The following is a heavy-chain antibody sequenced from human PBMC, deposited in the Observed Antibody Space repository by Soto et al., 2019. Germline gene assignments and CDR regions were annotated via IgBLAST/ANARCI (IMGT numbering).Heavy chain of an antibody. Sequence: QVQLVQSGVEVKKPGASVKVSYKASGYTFTSYGINWVRQAPGQGLEWMGWISGYNGNTNYAQKLQGRVTMTTDTSTSTVFMELRSLRSDDTAVYYCARGLSIDYNWFDPWGQGTLVTVSS. V-gene: IGHV1-18*01. CDR2: ISGYNGNT. D-gene: IGHD3-9*01. CDR3: ARGLSIDYNWFDP. J-gene: IGHJ5*02. CDR1: GYTFTSYG.